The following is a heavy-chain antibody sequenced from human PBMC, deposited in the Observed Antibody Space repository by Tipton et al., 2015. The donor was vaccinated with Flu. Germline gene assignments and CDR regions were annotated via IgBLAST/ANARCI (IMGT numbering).Heavy chain of an antibody. D-gene: IGHD1-26*01. J-gene: IGHJ4*02. V-gene: IGHV4-4*07. CDR1: GGSISSYY. CDR2: IYASGST. Sequence: TLSLTCTVSGGSISSYYWSWIRQPAGKGLEWIGRIYASGSTNYNPSLKSRVTMSVDTSKNQFSLKLSSVTAADTAVYYCARGRAPVGAIVNWGQGTQVTVSS. CDR3: ARGRAPVGAIVN.